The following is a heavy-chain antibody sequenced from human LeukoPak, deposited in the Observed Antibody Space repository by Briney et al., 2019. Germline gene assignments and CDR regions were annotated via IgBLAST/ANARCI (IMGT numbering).Heavy chain of an antibody. CDR3: ARAPIPYDRSRTDYRFDP. Sequence: SETLSLTCAVYGGSFSGYYWSWIRQPPGKGLEWIGEINHSGSTNYNPSLKSRVTISVDTSKNQFSLKLSSVAAADTAVYYCARAPIPYDRSRTDYRFDPWGQGTLVTVAS. J-gene: IGHJ5*02. CDR2: INHSGST. V-gene: IGHV4-34*01. D-gene: IGHD3-16*01. CDR1: GGSFSGYY.